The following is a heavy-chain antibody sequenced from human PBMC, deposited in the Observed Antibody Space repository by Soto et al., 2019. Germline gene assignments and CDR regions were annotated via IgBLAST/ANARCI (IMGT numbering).Heavy chain of an antibody. CDR1: GGSINNGGYY. V-gene: IGHV4-31*03. D-gene: IGHD3-10*01. CDR3: ARDLRGGSYGMDV. J-gene: IGHJ6*02. Sequence: QVQLQESGPGLVKPSQTLSLTCTVSGGSINNGGYYWSWIRQHLGKGLEWIGYIFYSGSTYYNPSLKSRVTISVDTSQHQFSLELSYVTSADTAVSYCARDLRGGSYGMDVWGQGTTVTVSS. CDR2: IFYSGST.